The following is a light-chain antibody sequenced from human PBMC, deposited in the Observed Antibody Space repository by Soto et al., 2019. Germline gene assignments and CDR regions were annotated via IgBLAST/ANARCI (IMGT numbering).Light chain of an antibody. CDR1: SSDVGGYNY. CDR2: EVS. Sequence: QSALTQPASVSGSPGQSITMSCTGTSSDVGGYNYVSWYQQHPGKAPKLMIYEVSNRPSGVSNRFSGFKSGNTASLTISGLQAEDEADYYCSSYTTGGTLVFGGGTKLTVL. J-gene: IGLJ3*02. CDR3: SSYTTGGTLV. V-gene: IGLV2-14*01.